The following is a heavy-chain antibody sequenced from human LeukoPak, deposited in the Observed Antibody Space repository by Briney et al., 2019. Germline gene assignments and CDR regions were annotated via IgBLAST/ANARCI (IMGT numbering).Heavy chain of an antibody. J-gene: IGHJ4*02. CDR3: ARQHAVAGTLFDY. Sequence: GGSLRLSCAASGFTFSSYAMHWVRQAPGKGLEYVSAISSNGGSTYYANSVKGRFTISRDNSKNTLYLQMGSLRAGDMAVYYCARQHAVAGTLFDYWGQGTLVTVSS. V-gene: IGHV3-64*01. D-gene: IGHD6-13*01. CDR1: GFTFSSYA. CDR2: ISSNGGST.